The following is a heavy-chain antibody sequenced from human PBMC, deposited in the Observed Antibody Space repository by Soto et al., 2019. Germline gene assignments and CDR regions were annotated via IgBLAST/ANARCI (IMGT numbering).Heavy chain of an antibody. V-gene: IGHV1-69*01. CDR1: GDTFSSYA. J-gene: IGHJ6*02. Sequence: QVQLVQSGAEVKKPGSSVKVSCKASGDTFSSYAISWVRQAPGQGLEWMGGIIPIFGTANYAQKFQGRVTITADESTSTAYMGLSSLRSEDTAVYYCARGGYSGRPLVNYYYYGMDVWGQGTTVTVSS. CDR2: IIPIFGTA. D-gene: IGHD1-26*01. CDR3: ARGGYSGRPLVNYYYYGMDV.